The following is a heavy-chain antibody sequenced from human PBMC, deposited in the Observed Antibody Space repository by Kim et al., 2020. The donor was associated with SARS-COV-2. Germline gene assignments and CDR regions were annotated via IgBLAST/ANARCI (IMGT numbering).Heavy chain of an antibody. V-gene: IGHV3-7*01. CDR2: IKEDGIEK. J-gene: IGHJ6*02. D-gene: IGHD3-10*01. CDR1: GFTFSSSW. CDR3: ARELSGSGNYWVRHYYGMDF. Sequence: GGSLRLSCVGSGFTFSSSWMSWVRQLPGKGLEWVANIKEDGIEKYYVDSVKGRVTISRDNVKKSLFLQMNSLRADDTAVYFCARELSGSGNYWVRHYYGMDFWRQGTTVTVSS.